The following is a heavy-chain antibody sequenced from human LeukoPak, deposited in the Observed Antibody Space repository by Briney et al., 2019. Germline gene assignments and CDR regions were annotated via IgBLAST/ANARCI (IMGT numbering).Heavy chain of an antibody. CDR3: ARDRGYSYGASY. Sequence: SAKVSCKASGGTFSSYAISWVRQAPGQGLEWMGGIIPIFGTANYAQKFQGRVTITADKSTSTAYMELSSLRSEDTAVYYCARDRGYSYGASYWGQGTLVTVSS. V-gene: IGHV1-69*06. CDR1: GGTFSSYA. CDR2: IIPIFGTA. J-gene: IGHJ4*02. D-gene: IGHD5-18*01.